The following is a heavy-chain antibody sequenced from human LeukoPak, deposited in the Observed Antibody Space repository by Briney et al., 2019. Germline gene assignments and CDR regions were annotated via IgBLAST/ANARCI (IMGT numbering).Heavy chain of an antibody. Sequence: GGSLRLSWAASGFTFSSYSMNWVRQAPGKGMGWVSSISSSSSYIYYADSVKGRFTISRDNAKNSLYLQMNSLRAEDTAVYYCARDDYGDYVDYWGQGTLVTVSS. J-gene: IGHJ4*02. CDR2: ISSSSSYI. CDR1: GFTFSSYS. V-gene: IGHV3-21*01. CDR3: ARDDYGDYVDY. D-gene: IGHD4-17*01.